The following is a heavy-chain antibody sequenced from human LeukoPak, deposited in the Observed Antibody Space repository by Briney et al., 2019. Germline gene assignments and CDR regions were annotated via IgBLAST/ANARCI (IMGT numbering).Heavy chain of an antibody. CDR1: GGSISSGDYY. CDR2: IYYSGST. Sequence: PSETLSLTCTVSGGSISSGDYYWSWIRQPPGKGLEWIGYIYYSGSTYYNPSLKSRVTISVDTSKNQFSLKLSTATAADTAVYYCASSAPNGDYYYYYIDVWGKGTTVTLSS. J-gene: IGHJ6*03. V-gene: IGHV4-30-4*08. CDR3: ASSAPNGDYYYYYIDV. D-gene: IGHD3-10*01.